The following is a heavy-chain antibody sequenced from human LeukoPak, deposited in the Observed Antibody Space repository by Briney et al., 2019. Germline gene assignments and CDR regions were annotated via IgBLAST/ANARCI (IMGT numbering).Heavy chain of an antibody. D-gene: IGHD3-10*01. CDR1: GFTFSSYG. J-gene: IGHJ6*04. Sequence: GGSLRLSCAASGFTFSSYGMHWVRQAPGKGLEWVAFIQYDGSNKFYADSVKGRFTISRDNSKNTLYLQMNSLRAEDTAVYYCARDLYDGSGTMDVWGKGTTVTVSS. V-gene: IGHV3-30*02. CDR3: ARDLYDGSGTMDV. CDR2: IQYDGSNK.